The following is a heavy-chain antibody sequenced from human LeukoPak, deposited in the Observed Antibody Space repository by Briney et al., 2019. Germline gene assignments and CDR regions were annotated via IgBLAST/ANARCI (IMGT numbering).Heavy chain of an antibody. J-gene: IGHJ3*02. CDR1: GYTFTSYY. Sequence: ASVKVSCEASGYTFTSYYMHWVRQAPGQGLEWMGIINPSGGSTSYAQKFQGRVTMTRDTSTSTVYMELSSLRSEDTAVYYCARDITTIVVPTKRRPSAFDIWGQGTMVTVSS. CDR3: ARDITTIVVPTKRRPSAFDI. V-gene: IGHV1-46*01. CDR2: INPSGGST. D-gene: IGHD3-22*01.